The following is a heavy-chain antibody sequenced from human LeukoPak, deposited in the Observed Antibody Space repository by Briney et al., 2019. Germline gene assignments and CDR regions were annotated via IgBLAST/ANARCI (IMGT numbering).Heavy chain of an antibody. D-gene: IGHD3-10*01. V-gene: IGHV4-4*02. CDR2: IYHSGST. J-gene: IGHJ4*02. CDR1: AGSISSSNW. Sequence: PSETLSLTCAVSAGSISSSNWWSWVRQPPGKGLEWIGEIYHSGSTNYNPSLKSRVTISVDKSKNQFSLKLSSVTAADTAVYYCTRYPIPYGSGSYSSFDYWDQGTLVTVSS. CDR3: TRYPIPYGSGSYSSFDY.